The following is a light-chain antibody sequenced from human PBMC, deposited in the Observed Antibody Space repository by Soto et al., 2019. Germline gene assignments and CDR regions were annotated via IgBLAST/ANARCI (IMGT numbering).Light chain of an antibody. CDR3: RSYTSSSTLV. CDR1: SSDVVGYNY. V-gene: IGLV2-14*01. CDR2: DVS. J-gene: IGLJ1*01. Sequence: QSALTQPASVSGSPGQSITISCTGTSSDVVGYNYVSWYHQHPGKAPKLMIYDVSNRPSGVSNRFSGSKSGNTASLTISGVQAEAEADSYCRSYTSSSTLVFGTGTKLTVL.